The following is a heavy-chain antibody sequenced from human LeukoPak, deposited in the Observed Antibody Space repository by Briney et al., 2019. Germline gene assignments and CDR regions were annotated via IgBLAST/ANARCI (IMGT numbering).Heavy chain of an antibody. CDR3: ARFEVNHEDSSSFYYFDY. J-gene: IGHJ4*02. V-gene: IGHV5-51*01. CDR2: IYPDDSDT. CDR1: GYAFASYW. D-gene: IGHD3-22*01. Sequence: GESLKISCRVSGYAFASYWIGWVRPVPGKGLEWIGIIYPDDSDTKYSPSFQGQVTFSADKSVNTAYLQWSSLKASDSAMYYCARFEVNHEDSSSFYYFDYWGQGTLVTVSS.